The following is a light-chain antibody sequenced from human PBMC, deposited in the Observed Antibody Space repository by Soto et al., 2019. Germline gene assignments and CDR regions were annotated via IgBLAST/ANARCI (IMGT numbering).Light chain of an antibody. CDR2: GAS. CDR1: QTVSSNY. J-gene: IGKJ1*01. Sequence: ILLTQSPATLSLSTGIRATLSCRASQTVSSNYLAWCQQRPGQAPRLLIYGASSRETGIPDRFSGSGAGTECTRTISRLEPEDFEVDDCQQYDTSTRTFGQGTKVDIK. CDR3: QQYDTSTRT. V-gene: IGKV3-20*01.